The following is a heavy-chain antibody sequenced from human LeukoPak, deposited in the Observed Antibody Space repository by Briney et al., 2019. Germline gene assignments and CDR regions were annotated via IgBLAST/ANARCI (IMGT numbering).Heavy chain of an antibody. CDR1: GFTFSSYW. J-gene: IGHJ5*02. V-gene: IGHV3-7*01. CDR2: IKQDGSEK. D-gene: IGHD1-14*01. CDR3: AREGRRSPRNNWFDP. Sequence: GGSLRLSCAASGFTFSSYWMSWVRQAPGKGLEWVANIKQDGSEKYYVDSVKGRFTISRDNAKNSLYLQMNSLRAEDTAVYYCAREGRRSPRNNWFDPWGQGTLVTVSS.